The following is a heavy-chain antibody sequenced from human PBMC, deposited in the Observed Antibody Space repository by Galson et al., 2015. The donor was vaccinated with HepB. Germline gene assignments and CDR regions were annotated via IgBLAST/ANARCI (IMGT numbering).Heavy chain of an antibody. CDR2: INTNTGNP. V-gene: IGHV7-4-1*02. J-gene: IGHJ5*02. Sequence: SVKVSCKASGYTFTSYAMNWVRQAPGQGLEWMGWINTNTGNPTYAQGFTGRFVFSLDTSVSTAYLQISSLKAEDTAVYYCARDGKQWLTAGGVFDPWGQGTLVTVSS. D-gene: IGHD6-19*01. CDR1: GYTFTSYA. CDR3: ARDGKQWLTAGGVFDP.